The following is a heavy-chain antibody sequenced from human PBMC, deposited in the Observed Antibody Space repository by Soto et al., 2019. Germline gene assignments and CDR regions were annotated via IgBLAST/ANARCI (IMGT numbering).Heavy chain of an antibody. Sequence: SETLSLTCTVSGGSISSGGYYWSWIRQHPGKGLEWIGYIYYSGSTYYNPSLKSRVTISVDTSKNQFSLKLSSVTAADTAVYYCARAYCSSTSCKIWGLWFEPWGQGTLVTVSS. CDR2: IYYSGST. V-gene: IGHV4-31*03. CDR1: GGSISSGGYY. D-gene: IGHD2-2*01. J-gene: IGHJ5*02. CDR3: ARAYCSSTSCKIWGLWFEP.